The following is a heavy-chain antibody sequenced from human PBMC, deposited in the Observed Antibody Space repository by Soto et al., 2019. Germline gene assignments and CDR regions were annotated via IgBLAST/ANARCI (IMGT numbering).Heavy chain of an antibody. Sequence: QVQLVQSGAEVKKPGASVKVSCKASGYTFTSSAMHWVRQAPGQRLEWMGWINAGNGNTKYSQKFQGRVTITMDTSDSTDYMELSSLRSEDTAVYYCARDSDYGDYTRFSEDDYWGQGTLVTVSS. CDR2: INAGNGNT. D-gene: IGHD4-17*01. J-gene: IGHJ4*02. CDR3: ARDSDYGDYTRFSEDDY. CDR1: GYTFTSSA. V-gene: IGHV1-3*01.